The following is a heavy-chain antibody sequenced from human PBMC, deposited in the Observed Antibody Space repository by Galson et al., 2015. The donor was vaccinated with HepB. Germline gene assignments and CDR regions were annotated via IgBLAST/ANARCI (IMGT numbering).Heavy chain of an antibody. CDR2: IKQDGSEK. CDR3: ARIGGCLVSRGGDCYSPGEFDH. J-gene: IGHJ4*02. CDR1: GFTFSSYW. D-gene: IGHD2-21*02. Sequence: SLRLSCAASGFTFSSYWMSWVRRAPGKGLEWVANIKQDGSEKYYLDSVKGRFTTSRDNAKNSLYLQMNSLRAEDTAVYYCARIGGCLVSRGGDCYSPGEFDHWGQGTLVTVSS. V-gene: IGHV3-7*01.